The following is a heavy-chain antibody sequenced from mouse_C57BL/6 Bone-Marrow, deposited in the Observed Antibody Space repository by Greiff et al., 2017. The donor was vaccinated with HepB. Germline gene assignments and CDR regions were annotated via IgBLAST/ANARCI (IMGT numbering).Heavy chain of an antibody. D-gene: IGHD3-3*01. CDR3: ARARRVDDDY. Sequence: QVQLQQPGAELVRPGSSVKLSCKASGYTFTSYWMEWVKQRPGHGLEWIGDIYPSDSYTNYNQKFKGKATLTVDTSSSTAYMQLSSLTSEDSAVYYSARARRVDDDYWGRGTTLTVSS. CDR2: IYPSDSYT. V-gene: IGHV1-50*01. CDR1: GYTFTSYW. J-gene: IGHJ2*01.